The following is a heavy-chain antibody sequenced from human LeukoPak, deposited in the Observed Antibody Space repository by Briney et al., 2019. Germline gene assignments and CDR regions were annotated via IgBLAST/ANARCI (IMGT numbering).Heavy chain of an antibody. D-gene: IGHD5-24*01. J-gene: IGHJ4*02. Sequence: SETLSLTCTVSGGSISSYYWSWIRQPPGKGLEWIGYIYYSGSTNYNPSLKSRVTISVDTSKNQSSLKLSSVTAADTAVYYCAKVSRGWLQYDYFDYWGQGTLVTVSS. V-gene: IGHV4-59*01. CDR1: GGSISSYY. CDR2: IYYSGST. CDR3: AKVSRGWLQYDYFDY.